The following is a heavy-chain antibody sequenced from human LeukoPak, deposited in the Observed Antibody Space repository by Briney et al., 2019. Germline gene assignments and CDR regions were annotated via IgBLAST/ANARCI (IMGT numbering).Heavy chain of an antibody. CDR3: ASTIFGGFDP. J-gene: IGHJ5*02. D-gene: IGHD3-3*01. V-gene: IGHV3-20*04. CDR1: GFTFDDYG. Sequence: PGGSLRLSRAASGFTFDDYGMNWVRQAPGKGLEWVSGINWNGGSTGYADSVKGRFTISRDNAKNSLYLQMNSLRAEDTALYYCASTIFGGFDPWGQGTLVTVSS. CDR2: INWNGGST.